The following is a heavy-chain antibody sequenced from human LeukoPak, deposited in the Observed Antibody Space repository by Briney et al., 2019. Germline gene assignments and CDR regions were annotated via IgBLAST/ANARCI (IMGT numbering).Heavy chain of an antibody. V-gene: IGHV4-59*12. D-gene: IGHD1-1*01. CDR2: IYYGGIT. Sequence: ASETLSLTCTVSGGSISSYYWSWIRQPPGKGLEWIGYIYYGGITDSNPSLKARVTMSIDTSKRQFSLNLPSVTAADTAVYYCARVETYYYGLDVWGQGTTVTVSS. CDR1: GGSISSYY. CDR3: ARVETYYYGLDV. J-gene: IGHJ6*02.